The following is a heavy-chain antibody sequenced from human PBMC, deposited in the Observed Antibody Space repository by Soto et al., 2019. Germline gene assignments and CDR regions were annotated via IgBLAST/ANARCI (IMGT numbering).Heavy chain of an antibody. J-gene: IGHJ4*02. Sequence: QIQLVQSGAEVKTPGASGNISCKASGYSFSRYAMHWVRQAPGQSLEWMGWIIAGKGNTKYSEKLHGRVTITRDTSASTALVELSSLRSEDTAVYYCARRGALTGDYYGYDFDYCGQGTLVTVSS. CDR2: IIAGKGNT. CDR1: GYSFSRYA. D-gene: IGHD3-9*01. V-gene: IGHV1-3*01. CDR3: ARRGALTGDYYGYDFDY.